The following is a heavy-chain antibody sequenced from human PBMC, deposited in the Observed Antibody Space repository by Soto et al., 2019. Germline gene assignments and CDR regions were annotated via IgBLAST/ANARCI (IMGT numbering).Heavy chain of an antibody. CDR1: GLTFTKYA. Sequence: GGSLRLSCAASGLTFTKYAMAWVRQAPEKGLEWVSGISGSGGGTYYADSVKGRFTISRDNSKNTLYLQMSSLRAEDTAVYYCVKGRFLEWLLYRYDYWGQGTLVTVSS. CDR2: ISGSGGGT. D-gene: IGHD3-3*01. V-gene: IGHV3-23*01. J-gene: IGHJ4*02. CDR3: VKGRFLEWLLYRYDY.